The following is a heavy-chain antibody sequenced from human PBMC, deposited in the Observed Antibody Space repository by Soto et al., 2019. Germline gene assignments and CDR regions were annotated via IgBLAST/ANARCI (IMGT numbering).Heavy chain of an antibody. D-gene: IGHD2-21*02. Sequence: QVQLVESGGGVVQPGRSLRLSCAASGFTFSSYGMHWVRQAPGKGLEWVAVISYDGSNKYYADSVKSRFTISRDNSKNTLYLKLDSLGPEDSAVYYWAKKWYIVVVTAIGYGMDVGGQGSTVSVSS. CDR2: ISYDGSNK. CDR3: AKKWYIVVVTAIGYGMDV. J-gene: IGHJ6*02. CDR1: GFTFSSYG. V-gene: IGHV3-30*18.